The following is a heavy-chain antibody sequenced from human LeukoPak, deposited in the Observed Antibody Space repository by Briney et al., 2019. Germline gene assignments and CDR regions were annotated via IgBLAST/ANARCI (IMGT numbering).Heavy chain of an antibody. CDR1: GGSISGADCY. V-gene: IGHV4-30-4*01. CDR2: IYYSGST. D-gene: IGHD1-26*01. Sequence: KPSETLSLTCTVSGGSISGADCYWRWIRQPPGKGLEWIGYIYYSGSTYYNPSLKSRVTISVDTSKNQFSLKLSSVTAADTAVYYCARATGSHDAFDIWGQGTMVTVSS. J-gene: IGHJ3*02. CDR3: ARATGSHDAFDI.